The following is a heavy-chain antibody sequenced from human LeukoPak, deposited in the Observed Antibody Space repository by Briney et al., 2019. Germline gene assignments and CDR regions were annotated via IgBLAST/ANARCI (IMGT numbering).Heavy chain of an antibody. D-gene: IGHD6-13*01. CDR2: ISGSGGST. CDR3: AKLAADRLRTENFDY. J-gene: IGHJ4*02. V-gene: IGHV3-23*01. Sequence: GGSLRLSCAASGFTFSSYAMSWVRQAPGKGLEWVSAISGSGGSTYYADSVKGRFTISRDNSKNTLYLQMNSLRAGDTAVYYCAKLAADRLRTENFDYWGQGTLVTVSS. CDR1: GFTFSSYA.